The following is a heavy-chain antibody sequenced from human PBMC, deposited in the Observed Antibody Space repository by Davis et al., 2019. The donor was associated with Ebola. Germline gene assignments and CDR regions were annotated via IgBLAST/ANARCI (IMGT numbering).Heavy chain of an antibody. CDR1: GFTFSSYW. Sequence: GESLKTSCAASGFTFSSYWMSWVRQAPGKGLEWVANIKQDGSEKYYVDSVKGRFTISRDNAKNSLYLQMNSLRAEETAVYYCARYPDSSSWYSYYYGMDVWGQGTTVTVSS. CDR3: ARYPDSSSWYSYYYGMDV. CDR2: IKQDGSEK. D-gene: IGHD6-13*01. J-gene: IGHJ6*02. V-gene: IGHV3-7*01.